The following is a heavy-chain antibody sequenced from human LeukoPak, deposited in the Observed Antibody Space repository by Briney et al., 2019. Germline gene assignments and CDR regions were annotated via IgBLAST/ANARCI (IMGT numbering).Heavy chain of an antibody. Sequence: SETLSLTCAVYGGSLSDYYWTWIRQSPGKGLEWIGEINHSGATDYNPSLKSRVTISVDTSKNQFSLKVRSVTAADTAVYYCARRVRGVIISFYYYNGMDVWGQGTTVTVSS. D-gene: IGHD3-10*01. J-gene: IGHJ6*02. V-gene: IGHV4-34*01. CDR1: GGSLSDYY. CDR2: INHSGAT. CDR3: ARRVRGVIISFYYYNGMDV.